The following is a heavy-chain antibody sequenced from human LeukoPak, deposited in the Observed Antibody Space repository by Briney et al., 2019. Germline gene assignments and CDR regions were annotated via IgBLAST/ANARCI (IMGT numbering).Heavy chain of an antibody. Sequence: ASVKVSCKGSGYTFTDYYMHWVRQPPGQGLEWMGWIDPNSGGTNYAQKFQGRVSMTGDTSNSTGYMELSRLTSDDTALYYCARGVGQQQGFDPWGQGTLVTVSS. CDR2: IDPNSGGT. CDR3: ARGVGQQQGFDP. D-gene: IGHD6-13*01. CDR1: GYTFTDYY. J-gene: IGHJ5*02. V-gene: IGHV1-2*02.